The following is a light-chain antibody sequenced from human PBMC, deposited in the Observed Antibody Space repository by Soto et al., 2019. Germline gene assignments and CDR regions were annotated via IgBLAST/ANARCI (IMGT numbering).Light chain of an antibody. J-gene: IGKJ1*01. CDR1: QSISNW. CDR2: DAF. CDR3: QQYNSYSRT. V-gene: IGKV1-5*01. Sequence: DIQMTQSPSTLSASVGDRVTITCRASQSISNWLAWYQQKPGKAPKLLIYDAFNLESGVPSRFSGSGSGTEFTLTISCLQPDDFATYSCQQYNSYSRTFGQGTRVEIK.